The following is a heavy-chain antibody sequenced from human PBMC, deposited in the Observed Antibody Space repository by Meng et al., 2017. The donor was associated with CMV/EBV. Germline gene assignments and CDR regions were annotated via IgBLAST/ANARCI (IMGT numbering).Heavy chain of an antibody. V-gene: IGHV3-21*01. CDR3: ARVPSYGSGSYPYYYYYGMDV. Sequence: SCAASGFTFSSYSMNWVRQAPGKGLEWVSSISSSSSYIYYADSVKGRFTISRDNAKNSLYLQMNSLRAEDTAVYYCARVPSYGSGSYPYYYYYGMDVWGQGTTVTVSS. D-gene: IGHD3-10*01. CDR2: ISSSSSYI. CDR1: GFTFSSYS. J-gene: IGHJ6*02.